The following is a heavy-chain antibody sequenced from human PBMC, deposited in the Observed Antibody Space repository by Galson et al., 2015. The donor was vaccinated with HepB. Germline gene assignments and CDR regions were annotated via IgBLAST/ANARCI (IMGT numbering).Heavy chain of an antibody. V-gene: IGHV3-11*01. CDR1: GFTFSDYY. J-gene: IGHJ4*02. D-gene: IGHD3-22*01. CDR3: ARVNHDGSGYPNRLDY. Sequence: SLRLSCAASGFTFSDYYMSWIRQAPGKGLEWVSCISSNGVTIYYADSVKGRFTISRDNAKSSLYLQINSLRAEDTAVYYCARVNHDGSGYPNRLDYWGQGTLVTVSS. CDR2: ISSNGVTI.